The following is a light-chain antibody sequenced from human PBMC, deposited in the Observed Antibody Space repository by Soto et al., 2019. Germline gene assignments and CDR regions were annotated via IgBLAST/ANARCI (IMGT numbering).Light chain of an antibody. CDR1: SSDVGGYNF. CDR2: EVT. V-gene: IGLV2-14*01. Sequence: QSALTQPASVSGSPGQSITISCTGSSSDVGGYNFVSWYQQNPGKAPKLMIYEVTNRPSGVSDRFSGSKSGNTASLTISGLQAEDEADYYCSSYTRSSSLIFGGGTKLTVL. J-gene: IGLJ2*01. CDR3: SSYTRSSSLI.